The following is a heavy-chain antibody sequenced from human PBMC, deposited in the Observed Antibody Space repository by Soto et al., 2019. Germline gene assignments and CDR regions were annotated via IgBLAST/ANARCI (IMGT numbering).Heavy chain of an antibody. V-gene: IGHV1-18*01. D-gene: IGHD3-10*01. CDR2: INTHNGNT. J-gene: IGHJ6*02. CDR1: GYTFTTYG. Sequence: QVQLEQSAPEVKKPGASVKVSCKASGYTFTTYGISWVRQAPGQGLEWLGWINTHNGNTNYAQNLQGRVIMTAATSTSTAYMELRSLRSDDTAIYSCTREGSAPYYYYGMDAWGQGTTVTVSS. CDR3: TREGSAPYYYYGMDA.